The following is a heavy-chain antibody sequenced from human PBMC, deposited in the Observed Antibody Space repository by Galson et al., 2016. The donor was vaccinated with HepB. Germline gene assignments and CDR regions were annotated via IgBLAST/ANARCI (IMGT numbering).Heavy chain of an antibody. CDR1: GFTCSDYW. Sequence: TLRLSCAVSGFTCSDYWMSWVRQAPGKGLEWVANIKHDGSKKTYVDSVKGRFTISRDNAKNSLFLQLNSLRPEDTAVYFCVRNSAAVGHWGQGTLVTVSS. CDR3: VRNSAAVGH. CDR2: IKHDGSKK. J-gene: IGHJ4*02. D-gene: IGHD4-23*01. V-gene: IGHV3-7*02.